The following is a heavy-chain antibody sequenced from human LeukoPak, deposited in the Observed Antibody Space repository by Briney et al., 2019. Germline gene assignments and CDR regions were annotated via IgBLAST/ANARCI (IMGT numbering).Heavy chain of an antibody. D-gene: IGHD5-18*01. CDR1: GVIVRSNY. V-gene: IGHV3-53*01. J-gene: IGHJ4*02. Sequence: GGSLRLSCVGSGVIVRSNYMTWVRQAPGKGLEWVSILYHGGSTYYADSVKGRFTISRDNSKNTLYLQMSSLRAEDSAIYHCAKAYWDTAMNPSDYWGQGTLVTVSS. CDR3: AKAYWDTAMNPSDY. CDR2: LYHGGST.